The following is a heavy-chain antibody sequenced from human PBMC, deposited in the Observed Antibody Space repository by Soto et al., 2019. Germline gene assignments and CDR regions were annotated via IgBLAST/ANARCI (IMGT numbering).Heavy chain of an antibody. V-gene: IGHV4-59*01. CDR1: GGSISSYY. CDR2: IYYSGST. Sequence: NPSETLSLTCTVSGGSISSYYWSWIRQPPGKGLEWIGYIYYSGSTNYNPSLKSRVTISVDTSKNQFSLKLSSVTAADTAVYYCATSPGLNYYGYYFDYWGQGTLVTVSS. J-gene: IGHJ4*02. CDR3: ATSPGLNYYGYYFDY. D-gene: IGHD3-10*01.